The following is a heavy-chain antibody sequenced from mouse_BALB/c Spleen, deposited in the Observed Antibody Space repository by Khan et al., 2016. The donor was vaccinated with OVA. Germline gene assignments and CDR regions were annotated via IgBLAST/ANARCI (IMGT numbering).Heavy chain of an antibody. D-gene: IGHD3-3*01. Sequence: EVQLQESGPGLVKPSQSLSLTCSVTGYSITSGYYWNWIWQFPGNKLEWMGYITSGGSFNYSPSLKNRISITRDTSNNQFFLKLNSVTPEDTATYYCARAGRWFDYWGQGTLVTVSA. J-gene: IGHJ3*01. CDR1: GYSITSGYY. CDR3: ARAGRWFDY. V-gene: IGHV3-6*02. CDR2: ITSGGSF.